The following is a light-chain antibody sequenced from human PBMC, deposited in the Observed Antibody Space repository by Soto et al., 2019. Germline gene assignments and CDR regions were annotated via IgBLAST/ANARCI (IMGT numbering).Light chain of an antibody. J-gene: IGKJ2*01. V-gene: IGKV3-15*01. Sequence: EIVMTQSPATLSVSPGERATLSCRASQSVSSNLAWYPQKPGQAPRLLIYGASNSATGIPAMFSGSGSGPAFTLTISSLQSEDFAVYYCQQYNNPYTFGQWTKLDIK. CDR1: QSVSSN. CDR3: QQYNNPYT. CDR2: GAS.